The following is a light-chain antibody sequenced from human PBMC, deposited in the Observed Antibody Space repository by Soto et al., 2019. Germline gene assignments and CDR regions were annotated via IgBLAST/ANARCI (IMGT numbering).Light chain of an antibody. CDR3: SSFTSSMTNV. Sequence: QSELXQPAYVSSSRLQSLTISCNVTSSDCGGYDSVSWYQQHPGKAPKLILYDVTDRPSGVSYRFSGSKYGNTASLTISGLQAADEADYFCSSFTSSMTNVFGRGTKVTVL. CDR1: SSDCGGYDS. CDR2: DVT. J-gene: IGLJ1*01. V-gene: IGLV2-14*01.